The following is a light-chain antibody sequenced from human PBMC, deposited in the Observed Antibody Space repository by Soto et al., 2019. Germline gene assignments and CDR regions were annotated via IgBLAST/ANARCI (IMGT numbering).Light chain of an antibody. CDR1: QNVFYSSTNKNH. J-gene: IGKJ1*01. Sequence: DIVMTQSPDSLAVSLGERATINCKSSQNVFYSSTNKNHLAWYQQKAGQPPNLLISWASTRESGVPDRFSGSRSGTDYTLTISSLQAEDVAVYYCQQYYAIPWTFGPWPKVEIK. V-gene: IGKV4-1*01. CDR2: WAS. CDR3: QQYYAIPWT.